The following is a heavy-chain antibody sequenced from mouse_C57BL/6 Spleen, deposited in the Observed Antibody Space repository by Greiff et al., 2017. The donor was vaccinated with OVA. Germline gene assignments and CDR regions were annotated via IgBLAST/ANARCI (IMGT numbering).Heavy chain of an antibody. CDR2: INYDGSST. D-gene: IGHD2-4*01. CDR3: AREVYDYDGSAMDY. J-gene: IGHJ4*01. V-gene: IGHV5-16*01. CDR1: GFTFSDYY. Sequence: EVQRVESEGGLVQPGSSMKLSCTASGFTFSDYYMAWVRQVPEKGLEWVANINYDGSSTYYLDSLKSRFIISRDNAKNILYLQMSSLKSEDTATYYCAREVYDYDGSAMDYWGQGTSVTVSS.